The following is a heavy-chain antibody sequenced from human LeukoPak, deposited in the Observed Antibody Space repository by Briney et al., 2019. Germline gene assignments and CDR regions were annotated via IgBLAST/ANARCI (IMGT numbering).Heavy chain of an antibody. V-gene: IGHV4-59*01. CDR3: AKEVYYYGSGSYYSANYIDY. CDR1: GGSISGYY. J-gene: IGHJ4*02. Sequence: SETLSLTCTVSGGSISGYYYNWIRQPPGKGLEWIGYIYYSGSTNYNPSLKSRVTISLDTSKNQFSLKLSSVTTADTAVYYCAKEVYYYGSGSYYSANYIDYWGQGTLVTVSS. D-gene: IGHD3-10*01. CDR2: IYYSGST.